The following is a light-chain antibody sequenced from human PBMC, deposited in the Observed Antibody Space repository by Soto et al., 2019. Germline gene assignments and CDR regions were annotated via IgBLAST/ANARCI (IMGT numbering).Light chain of an antibody. Sequence: QSALTQPASVSGSPGQSITISCSGTRSDIGSYNYVAWYQQFPGKTPKILIYGVSNRPSGVSSRFSGSKSGNTASLTISGLQAEDEVDYYCISYIGSSTSYVFGSGTKLTVL. CDR1: RSDIGSYNY. V-gene: IGLV2-14*01. CDR3: ISYIGSSTSYV. CDR2: GVS. J-gene: IGLJ1*01.